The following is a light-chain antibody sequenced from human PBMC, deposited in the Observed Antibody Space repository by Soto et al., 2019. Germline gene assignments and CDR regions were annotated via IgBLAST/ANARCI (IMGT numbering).Light chain of an antibody. CDR2: GAS. V-gene: IGKV3-20*01. CDR3: PQYGSSPRT. CDR1: QNINISY. Sequence: EIVLTQSPGTLSLSPGERATLSCRASQNINISYLAWYQQKPGQAPSLLIYGASIRATGTPDRFSGSASGTDFTLPISSLAPEDFVVYYFPQYGSSPRTFGQGTKLEIK. J-gene: IGKJ2*01.